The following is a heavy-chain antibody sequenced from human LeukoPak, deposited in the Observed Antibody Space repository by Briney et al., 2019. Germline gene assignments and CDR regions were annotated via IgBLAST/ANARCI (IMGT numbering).Heavy chain of an antibody. CDR3: ARGGPEIWYPPAY. J-gene: IGHJ4*02. Sequence: GRSLRLSCEASGFTFSSYAMHWVRQAPGKGLEWVAVISYDGSNKYYADSVKGRFTISRDNSKNTLYLQMNSLRAEDTAVYYCARGGPEIWYPPAYWGQGTLVTVSS. V-gene: IGHV3-30*04. D-gene: IGHD5-24*01. CDR1: GFTFSSYA. CDR2: ISYDGSNK.